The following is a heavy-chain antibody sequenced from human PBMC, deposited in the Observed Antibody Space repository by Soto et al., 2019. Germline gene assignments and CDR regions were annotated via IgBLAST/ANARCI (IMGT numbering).Heavy chain of an antibody. J-gene: IGHJ6*01. CDR2: IKSKTDGGTI. D-gene: IGHD6-13*01. CDR1: GFTFSNAW. CDR3: TPQPWQQSHYYYGMDV. V-gene: IGHV3-15*01. Sequence: WGSLRVSCASSGFTFSNAWMSWVRQAPGKGLEWVGRIKSKTDGGTIDYAAPVKGRFTISRDDSKNTLYLQMNSLKTEDTAVYYCTPQPWQQSHYYYGMDVWGQGTTVTVSS.